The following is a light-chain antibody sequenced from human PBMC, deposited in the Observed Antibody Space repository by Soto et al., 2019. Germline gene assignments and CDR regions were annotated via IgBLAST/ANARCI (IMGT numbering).Light chain of an antibody. CDR1: SNDIGAYNF. CDR2: EVS. V-gene: IGLV2-14*01. J-gene: IGLJ2*01. Sequence: QSVLTQPASVSGSPGQSITISCDGSSNDIGAYNFVSWYQHFPDKAPKLVIYEVSSRPSGVSYRFSGSKSGNTASLTISGLQAEDESHYYCSSSTSSDTLIFGGGTKLTVL. CDR3: SSSTSSDTLI.